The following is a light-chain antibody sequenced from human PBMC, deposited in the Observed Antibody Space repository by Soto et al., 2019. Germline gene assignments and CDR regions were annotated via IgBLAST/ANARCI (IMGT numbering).Light chain of an antibody. CDR1: QSISIY. Sequence: EIVLTQSPATLSLSPGERATLSCRASQSISIYLAWYQQKPDQAPRLLIYDASNRATDIPVRFSGSGSGTDFTLTISSLEPEDFAVYYCQQRTNWPITFGQGTRLEIK. J-gene: IGKJ5*01. CDR2: DAS. CDR3: QQRTNWPIT. V-gene: IGKV3-11*01.